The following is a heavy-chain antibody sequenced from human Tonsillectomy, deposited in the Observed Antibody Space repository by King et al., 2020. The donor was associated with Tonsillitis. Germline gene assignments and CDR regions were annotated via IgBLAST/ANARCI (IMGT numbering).Heavy chain of an antibody. J-gene: IGHJ6*02. CDR1: GYTFTSHE. CDR2: MNPNRGST. D-gene: IGHD5-12*01. V-gene: IGHV1-8*01. CDR3: ARQFLNSGHYYYSGLDV. Sequence: VQLVESGAEVKKPGASVKVSCEASGYTFTSHEITWVRHVTGQGLEYMGWMNPNRGSTGYTQTFQGRVTMTRDTSISTAYMELSSLRSEDTAVYYCARQFLNSGHYYYSGLDVWGQGTTVIVSS.